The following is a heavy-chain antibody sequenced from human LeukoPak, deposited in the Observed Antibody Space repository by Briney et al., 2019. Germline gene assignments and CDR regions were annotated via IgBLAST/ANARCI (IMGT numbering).Heavy chain of an antibody. Sequence: SETLSLTCTVSGGSISSYYWSRIRQPPGKGLEWIGYIYYSGSTNYNPSLRSRVTISVDTSKNQFSLKLSSVTAADTAVYYCARAHCSSTSCYAGSWFDPWGQGTLVTVSS. V-gene: IGHV4-59*01. J-gene: IGHJ5*02. CDR1: GGSISSYY. CDR3: ARAHCSSTSCYAGSWFDP. CDR2: IYYSGST. D-gene: IGHD2-2*01.